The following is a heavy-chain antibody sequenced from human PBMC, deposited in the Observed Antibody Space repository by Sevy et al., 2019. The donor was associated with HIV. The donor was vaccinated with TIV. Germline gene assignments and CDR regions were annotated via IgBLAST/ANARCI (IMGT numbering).Heavy chain of an antibody. D-gene: IGHD3-16*01. CDR3: ARDNMGGFFDI. J-gene: IGHJ3*02. CDR1: GFTFSSYD. V-gene: IGHV3-48*01. Sequence: GGSLRLSCAASGFTFSSYDMNWVRQAPGKGLEWVSFITTSGGTIYYADSVKGRFTVSRDSAENSLYLQMNSLRVEDTAVYYCARDNMGGFFDIWGQGTMVTVSS. CDR2: ITTSGGTI.